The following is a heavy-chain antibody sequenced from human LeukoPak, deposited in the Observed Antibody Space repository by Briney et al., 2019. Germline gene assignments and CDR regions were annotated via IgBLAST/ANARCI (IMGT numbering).Heavy chain of an antibody. V-gene: IGHV3-30*03. CDR2: ISYDGSNK. CDR1: GFTFSSYS. D-gene: IGHD2-15*01. CDR3: AGAGGYCGRISCPYYFDY. Sequence: GGSLRLSCAASGFTFSSYSMNWVRQAPGKGLEWVALISYDGSNKYYADSVKGRFTISRDNAKNSLYLQMNSLRAEDTAVYYCAGAGGYCGRISCPYYFDYWGQGSLVAVSS. J-gene: IGHJ4*02.